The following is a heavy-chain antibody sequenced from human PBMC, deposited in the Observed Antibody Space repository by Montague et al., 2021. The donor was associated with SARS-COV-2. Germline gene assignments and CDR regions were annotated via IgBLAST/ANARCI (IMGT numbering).Heavy chain of an antibody. CDR2: IYYSGST. J-gene: IGHJ4*02. V-gene: IGHV4-31*09. CDR1: GGSISSGGYY. D-gene: IGHD2/OR15-2a*01. Sequence: TLSLTCTVSGGSISSGGYYWSWIRQHPGKGLEWIGYIYYSGSTYYSPSLKSRVTISVDTSKNQFSLKLDSMTAADTALYYCTSGGSKFGSEFDYWGQGTLVTVSS. CDR3: TSGGSKFGSEFDY.